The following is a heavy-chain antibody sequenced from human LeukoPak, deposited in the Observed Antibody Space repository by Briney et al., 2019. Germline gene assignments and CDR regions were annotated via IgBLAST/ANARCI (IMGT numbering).Heavy chain of an antibody. CDR1: GGSFSGYY. Sequence: SETLSLTCAVYGGSFSGYYWSWIRQPPGKGLEWIGVINHSGSTNYNPSLKSRVTISVDTSKNQFSLKLSSVTAADTAVYYCARDQRDLYYMDVWGKGTTVTISS. J-gene: IGHJ6*03. V-gene: IGHV4-34*01. CDR2: INHSGST. D-gene: IGHD1-1*01. CDR3: ARDQRDLYYMDV.